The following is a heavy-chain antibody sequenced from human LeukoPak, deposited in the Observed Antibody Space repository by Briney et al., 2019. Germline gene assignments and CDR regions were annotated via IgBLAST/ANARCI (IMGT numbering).Heavy chain of an antibody. D-gene: IGHD3-22*01. J-gene: IGHJ4*02. V-gene: IGHV1-18*01. CDR3: ARVRKDYYDSSGCFDY. CDR1: GYTFTSYG. CDR2: ISAYNGNT. Sequence: ASVKVSCKASGYTFTSYGISWVRQAPGQGVEWMGWISAYNGNTNYAQKLQGRVTMTRDTSISTAYMELSRLRSDDTAVYYCARVRKDYYDSSGCFDYWGQGTLVTVSS.